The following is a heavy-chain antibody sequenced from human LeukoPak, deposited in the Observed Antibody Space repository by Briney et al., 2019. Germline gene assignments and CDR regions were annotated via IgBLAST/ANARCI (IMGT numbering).Heavy chain of an antibody. D-gene: IGHD6-19*01. Sequence: PGGSLRLSCAASGFIFSNYGMHWVREALGKGLEWVAFIQYNGTNKDYADSVKGRFTISRDNAKNPLYLQMNSLRDEDTAVYSCARGDSSGPDYYYYMDVWGKGTTVTISS. CDR3: ARGDSSGPDYYYYMDV. CDR1: GFIFSNYG. CDR2: IQYNGTNK. J-gene: IGHJ6*03. V-gene: IGHV3-30*02.